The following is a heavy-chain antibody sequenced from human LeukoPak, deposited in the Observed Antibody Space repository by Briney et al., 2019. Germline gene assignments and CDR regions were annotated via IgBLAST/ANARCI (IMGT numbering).Heavy chain of an antibody. D-gene: IGHD5-12*01. CDR3: ARDNRRGYSGYDWPYYFDY. V-gene: IGHV3-21*01. CDR1: GFTFSSYS. J-gene: IGHJ4*02. Sequence: GGSLRLSCAASGFTFSSYSMNWVRQAPGKGLEWVSSISSSSSYIYYADSVKGRFTISRDNAKNSLYLQMNSLRAEDTAVYYCARDNRRGYSGYDWPYYFDYWGQGTLVTVSS. CDR2: ISSSSSYI.